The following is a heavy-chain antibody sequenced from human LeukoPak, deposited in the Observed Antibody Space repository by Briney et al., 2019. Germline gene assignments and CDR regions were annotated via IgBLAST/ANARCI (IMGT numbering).Heavy chain of an antibody. Sequence: GASVKVSCKASGGTFSSYAISWVRQAPGQGLEWMGGIIPIFGTANYAQKFQGRVTITADESTSTAYMELSSLRSEDTAVYYCARLPYCSSTSCYRPPEGMDVWGRGTTVTVSS. CDR3: ARLPYCSSTSCYRPPEGMDV. D-gene: IGHD2-2*01. J-gene: IGHJ6*02. V-gene: IGHV1-69*13. CDR2: IIPIFGTA. CDR1: GGTFSSYA.